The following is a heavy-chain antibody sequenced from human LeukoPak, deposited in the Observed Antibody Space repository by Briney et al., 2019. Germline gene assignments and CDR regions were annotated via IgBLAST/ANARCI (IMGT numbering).Heavy chain of an antibody. V-gene: IGHV3-48*04. Sequence: PGGSLRLSCAASGFTFNSYSMNWVRQAPGKGLEWVSYISSSSSTIYYADSVKGRFTISRDNAKNTLYLQMNSLRAEDTAVYYCAREELLVVWGGSFDYWGQGTLVTVSS. CDR3: AREELLVVWGGSFDY. CDR1: GFTFNSYS. CDR2: ISSSSSTI. D-gene: IGHD2-8*02. J-gene: IGHJ4*02.